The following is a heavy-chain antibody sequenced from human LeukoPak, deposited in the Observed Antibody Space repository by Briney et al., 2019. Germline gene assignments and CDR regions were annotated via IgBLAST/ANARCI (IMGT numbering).Heavy chain of an antibody. CDR1: GFTFSSYV. D-gene: IGHD1-1*01. CDR3: AKRVSGTTFY. CDR2: ISGGGATT. Sequence: GGSPRLSCAASGFTFSSYVMSWVRQAPGKGLEWVSAISGGGATTYYADSVKGRFTISRDNSKNTLYLHMNSLRAEDTAVYYCAKRVSGTTFYWGQGTLVTVSS. J-gene: IGHJ4*02. V-gene: IGHV3-23*01.